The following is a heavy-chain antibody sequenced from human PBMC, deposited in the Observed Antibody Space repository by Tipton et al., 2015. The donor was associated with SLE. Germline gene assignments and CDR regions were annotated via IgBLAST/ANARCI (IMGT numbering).Heavy chain of an antibody. CDR3: AREIGRNYGSGSHTDY. Sequence: TLSLTCAVYGGSLSGHYWRWIRQPPGKGLEWIGEINHSGSTNYNPSLKSRVTISVDTSKNQFSLKLSSVTAADTAVYYCAREIGRNYGSGSHTDYWGQGTLVTVSS. V-gene: IGHV4-34*01. D-gene: IGHD3-10*01. CDR1: GGSLSGHY. CDR2: INHSGST. J-gene: IGHJ4*01.